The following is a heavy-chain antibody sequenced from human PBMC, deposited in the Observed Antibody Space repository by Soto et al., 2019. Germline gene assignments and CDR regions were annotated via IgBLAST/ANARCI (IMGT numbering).Heavy chain of an antibody. Sequence: SETLSLTCAVSGGSISSSNWWTWVRQPPGKGLEWIGEIYHIGSTNYNPSLKSRVTISVDKSKNQFSLNLSSVTAADTAVYHCARVSVSGTYSDYWGQGTLVTVSS. CDR3: ARVSVSGTYSDY. CDR1: GGSISSSNW. J-gene: IGHJ4*02. V-gene: IGHV4-4*02. D-gene: IGHD6-19*01. CDR2: IYHIGST.